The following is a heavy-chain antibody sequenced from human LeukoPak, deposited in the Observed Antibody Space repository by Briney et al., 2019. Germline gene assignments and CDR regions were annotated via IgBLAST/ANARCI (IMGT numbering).Heavy chain of an antibody. J-gene: IGHJ4*02. CDR1: GFTFSTYE. D-gene: IGHD3-10*01. V-gene: IGHV3-48*03. CDR3: ARERRSGFDY. CDR2: ISSSGSTL. Sequence: GGSLRLSCAASGFTFSTYEMNWVRQAPGKGLEWVSYISSSGSTLYYADSVKGRFTISRDNPNNSLYLQLNSLRAEDTAVYYCARERRSGFDYWGQGTLATVSS.